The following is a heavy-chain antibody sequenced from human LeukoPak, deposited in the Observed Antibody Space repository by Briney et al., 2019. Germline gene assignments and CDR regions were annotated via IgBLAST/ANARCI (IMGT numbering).Heavy chain of an antibody. J-gene: IGHJ3*02. CDR1: GYTFTSYD. D-gene: IGHD3-22*01. CDR3: ASLKNYYDSSGYLVTDAFDI. Sequence: ASVKVSCKASGYTFTSYDINWVRQATGQGLEWMGWMNPNSGNTGYAQKFQGRVTMTTDTSTSTAYMELRSLKSDDTAVYYCASLKNYYDSSGYLVTDAFDIWGQGTMTVSS. CDR2: MNPNSGNT. V-gene: IGHV1-8*01.